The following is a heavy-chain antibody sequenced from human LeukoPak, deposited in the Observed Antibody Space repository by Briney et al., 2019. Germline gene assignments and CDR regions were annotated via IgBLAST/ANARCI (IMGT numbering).Heavy chain of an antibody. CDR2: ISSSSSYI. J-gene: IGHJ6*02. D-gene: IGHD3-3*01. Sequence: PGGSLRLSCAASGFTFSSYSMTWVRQAPGKGLEWVSSISSSSSYIYYADSVKGRFTISRDNAKNSLYLQMNSLRAEDTAVYYCARQNVLRFLEWSTIMDVWGQGTTVTVSS. V-gene: IGHV3-21*01. CDR3: ARQNVLRFLEWSTIMDV. CDR1: GFTFSSYS.